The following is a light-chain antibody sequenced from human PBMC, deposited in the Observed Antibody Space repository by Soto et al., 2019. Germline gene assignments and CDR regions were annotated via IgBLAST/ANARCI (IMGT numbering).Light chain of an antibody. Sequence: QSALTQPASVSGSPGQSITISCTGTSSDVGGYNYVSWYQQHPGKAPKLMIYEVRNRPSGVSNRFSGSKSGNTASLTISGLQAEDEAGYYCSLYTSSSTLVFGGGTKLTVL. V-gene: IGLV2-14*01. CDR1: SSDVGGYNY. CDR2: EVR. J-gene: IGLJ2*01. CDR3: SLYTSSSTLV.